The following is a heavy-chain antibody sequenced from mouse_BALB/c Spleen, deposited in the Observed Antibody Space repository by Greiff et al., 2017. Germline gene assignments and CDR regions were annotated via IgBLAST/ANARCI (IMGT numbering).Heavy chain of an antibody. J-gene: IGHJ3*01. D-gene: IGHD4-1*01. Sequence: LQQPGSELVRPGASVKLSCKASGYTFTSYWMHWVKQRHGQGLEWIGNIYPGSGSTNYDEKFKSKGTLTVDTSSSTAYMHLSSLTSEDSAVYYCTRGNWEGFAYWGQGTLVTVSA. V-gene: IGHV1S22*01. CDR3: TRGNWEGFAY. CDR1: GYTFTSYW. CDR2: IYPGSGST.